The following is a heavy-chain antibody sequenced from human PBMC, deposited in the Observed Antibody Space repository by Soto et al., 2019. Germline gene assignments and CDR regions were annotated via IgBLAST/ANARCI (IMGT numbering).Heavy chain of an antibody. CDR3: ARGGLAIPRPQDDYDYYYPDV. CDR1: GGSISSGGYY. J-gene: IGHJ6*03. V-gene: IGHV4-31*03. CDR2: IYYSGST. Sequence: SETLSLTCTVSGGSISSGGYYWSWIRQHPGQGLEWIGYIYYSGSTYYNPSLKSRVTISVDTSKNQCSLKLSSVTAADTAVYYCARGGLAIPRPQDDYDYYYPDVWGKGTTVTVSS. D-gene: IGHD5-12*01.